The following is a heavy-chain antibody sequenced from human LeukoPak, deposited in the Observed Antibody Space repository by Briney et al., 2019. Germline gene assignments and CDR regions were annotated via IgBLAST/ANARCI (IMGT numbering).Heavy chain of an antibody. Sequence: ASVKVSCKASGYTFTSYGISWVRQAPGQRLEWMGWISAYNGNTNYAQKLQGRVTMTTDTSTSTAYMELRSLRSDDTAVYYCARDWYGSGSPRWDYWGQGTLVTVSS. CDR3: ARDWYGSGSPRWDY. D-gene: IGHD3-10*01. J-gene: IGHJ4*02. CDR2: ISAYNGNT. CDR1: GYTFTSYG. V-gene: IGHV1-18*01.